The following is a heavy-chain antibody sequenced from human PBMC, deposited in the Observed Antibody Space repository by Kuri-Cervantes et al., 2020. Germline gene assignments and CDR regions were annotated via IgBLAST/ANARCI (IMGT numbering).Heavy chain of an antibody. CDR1: GFTFSNYW. D-gene: IGHD1-26*01. J-gene: IGHJ4*02. CDR3: ARVSSIVGAASDY. CDR2: IKRDGGLK. V-gene: IGHV3-7*01. Sequence: GGSLRLSCAASGFTFSNYWMIWVRQAPGKGLEWVANIKRDGGLKYYADSVKGRFTISRDNAKNSLYLQMNSLRDEDTAVYYCARVSSIVGAASDYWGQGTLVTVSS.